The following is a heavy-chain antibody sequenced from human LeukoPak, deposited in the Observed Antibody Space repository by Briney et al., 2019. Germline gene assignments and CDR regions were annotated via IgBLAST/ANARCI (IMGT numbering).Heavy chain of an antibody. CDR3: ARGDADTYFDY. J-gene: IGHJ4*02. Sequence: ASVKVSCKASGYTFTSYDIHWVRPATGQGLEWMGWMNPNSGNTGYAQKFQGRVTMTRNTSISTAYMELSSLRSEDTAVYYCARGDADTYFDYWGQGTLVTVSS. CDR2: MNPNSGNT. V-gene: IGHV1-8*01. CDR1: GYTFTSYD.